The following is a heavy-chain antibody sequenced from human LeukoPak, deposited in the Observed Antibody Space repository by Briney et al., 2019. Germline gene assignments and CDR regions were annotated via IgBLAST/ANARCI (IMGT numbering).Heavy chain of an antibody. CDR1: GFTFSDYY. CDR3: AKGPSSGPPYYFDY. V-gene: IGHV3-11*03. J-gene: IGHJ4*02. D-gene: IGHD5-12*01. Sequence: PGGSLRLSCAASGFTFSDYYMSWIRQAPGRGLVWVSYISSSSSYTNYADSVKGRFTISRDNAKNSLYLQMNSLRAEDTAVYYCAKGPSSGPPYYFDYWGQGTLVTVSS. CDR2: ISSSSSYT.